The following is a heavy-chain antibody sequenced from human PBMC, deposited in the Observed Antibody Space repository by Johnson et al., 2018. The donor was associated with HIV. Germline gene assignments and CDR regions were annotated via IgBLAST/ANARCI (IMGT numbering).Heavy chain of an antibody. J-gene: IGHJ3*02. CDR1: GFSFSSCA. V-gene: IGHV3-23*04. CDR2: INGGGGIT. CDR3: ARGVYSSSWYGAFDI. D-gene: IGHD6-13*01. Sequence: VQLVESGGGLKQPGGSLRLSCAASGFSFSSCAMNWVRQAPGKGLEWVSTINGGGGITYYVDSVKGRFTISRDNSKNTLYLQMNSLRAEDTAVYYCARGVYSSSWYGAFDIWGQGTMVTVSS.